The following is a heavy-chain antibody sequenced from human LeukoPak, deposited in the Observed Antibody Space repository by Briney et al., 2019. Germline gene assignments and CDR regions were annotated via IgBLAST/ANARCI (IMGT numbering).Heavy chain of an antibody. CDR1: EFTFSTYS. Sequence: PGGSLRLSCAASEFTFSTYSMNWVRQAPGKGLEWVSIISSSSSDIHYADSVKGRFTISRDNARNSLFLQMNILRVEDTAVYYCASQSYARFDPWGQGTLVTVSS. CDR2: ISSSSSDI. J-gene: IGHJ5*02. CDR3: ASQSYARFDP. D-gene: IGHD3-16*01. V-gene: IGHV3-21*01.